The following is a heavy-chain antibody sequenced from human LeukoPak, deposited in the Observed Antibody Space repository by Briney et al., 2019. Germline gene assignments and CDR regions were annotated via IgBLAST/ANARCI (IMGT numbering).Heavy chain of an antibody. V-gene: IGHV3-23*01. J-gene: IGHJ4*02. Sequence: GGSLRLSYAASGFTFSSHAMSRVRQAPGEGLEWVSAISASGDSTYYADSVKGRFTISRDNSKNTVYLQMNSLRAEDTAVYYCAITIAVAGTGGFFDSWSQGTLVTVSS. D-gene: IGHD6-19*01. CDR2: ISASGDST. CDR1: GFTFSSHA. CDR3: AITIAVAGTGGFFDS.